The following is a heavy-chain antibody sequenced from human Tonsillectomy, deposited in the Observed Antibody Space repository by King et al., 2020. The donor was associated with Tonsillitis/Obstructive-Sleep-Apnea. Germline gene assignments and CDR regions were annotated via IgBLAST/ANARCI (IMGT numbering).Heavy chain of an antibody. D-gene: IGHD2-21*02. J-gene: IGHJ4*02. CDR1: GFTFSNYG. CDR3: AGVGKFCGCDCRYSGGLDY. CDR2: IWYDGSKQ. Sequence: VQLVESGGGVVQPGRSLRLSCAASGFTFSNYGMHWVRQAPGKGLEWVEVIWYDGSKQYYTHSVWGRFTISRDNSKNTLYLQMNSLSAEDTAGYYCAGVGKFCGCDCRYSGGLDYWGQGALVTVSS. V-gene: IGHV3-33*01.